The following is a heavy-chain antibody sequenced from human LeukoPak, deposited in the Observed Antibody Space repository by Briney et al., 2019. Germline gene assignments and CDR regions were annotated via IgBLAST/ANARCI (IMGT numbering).Heavy chain of an antibody. CDR1: GFTFSSYA. CDR3: VTSCSSTSCYLPAY. V-gene: IGHV3-23*01. CDR2: ISGCGEST. Sequence: GGSLRLSCAASGFTFSSYAMSWVRQAPGKGLEWVAGISGCGESTYYADPVKGRFTISRDNSKNTLYVQMTSVRAEDTAVYYCVTSCSSTSCYLPAYWGQGTLVTVSS. J-gene: IGHJ4*02. D-gene: IGHD2-2*01.